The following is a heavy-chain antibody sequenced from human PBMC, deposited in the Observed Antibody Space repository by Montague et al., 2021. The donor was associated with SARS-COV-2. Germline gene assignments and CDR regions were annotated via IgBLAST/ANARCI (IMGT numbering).Heavy chain of an antibody. V-gene: IGHV4-4*01. Sequence: ETLSLTCAVSGGSISTSNWRTCVRQPPGKGLQWIGESYHDGRTNYNPSLKRRVTISLDKSKNQFSLNLTSVTAAETAIYCSARDHDDSIGSFDCWGPGTLVTVSS. CDR3: ARDHDDSIGSFDC. CDR1: GGSISTSNW. J-gene: IGHJ4*02. CDR2: SYHDGRT. D-gene: IGHD3-22*01.